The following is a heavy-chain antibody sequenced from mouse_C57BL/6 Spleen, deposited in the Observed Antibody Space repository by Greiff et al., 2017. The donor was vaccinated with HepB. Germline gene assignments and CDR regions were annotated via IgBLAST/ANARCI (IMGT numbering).Heavy chain of an antibody. V-gene: IGHV3-6*01. D-gene: IGHD1-1*01. CDR1: GYSITSGYY. CDR2: ISYDGSN. Sequence: EVKLVESGPGLVKPSQSLSLTCSVTGYSITSGYYWNWIRQFPGNKLEWMGYISYDGSNNYNPSLKNRISITRDTSKNQFFLKLNSVTTEDTATYYCAREGNFTTVVFDYWGQGTTLTVSS. J-gene: IGHJ2*01. CDR3: AREGNFTTVVFDY.